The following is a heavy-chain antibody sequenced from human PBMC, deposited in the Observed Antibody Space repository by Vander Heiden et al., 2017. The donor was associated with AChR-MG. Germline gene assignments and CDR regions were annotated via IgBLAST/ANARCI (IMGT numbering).Heavy chain of an antibody. CDR3: ARDQRYYYDSSGYPFDY. J-gene: IGHJ4*02. D-gene: IGHD3-22*01. CDR1: GGTFSSYA. CDR2: IIPIFGTA. V-gene: IGHV1-69*01. Sequence: SSVKVSCKASGGTFSSYAISWVRQAPGQGLEWMGGIIPIFGTANYAQKFQGRVTITADESTSTAYMELSSLRSEDTAVYYCARDQRYYYDSSGYPFDYWGQGTLVTVSS.